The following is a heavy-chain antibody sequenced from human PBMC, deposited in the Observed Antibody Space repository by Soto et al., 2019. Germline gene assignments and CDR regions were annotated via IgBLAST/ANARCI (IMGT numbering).Heavy chain of an antibody. Sequence: GGSLRLSCAASGFTVSSNYMSWVRQAPGKGLEWVSVIYSGGSTYYADSVKGRFTISRDNSKNTLYLQMNSLRAEDTAVYYCARVPQYDYIWGSYRYPPDFDYWGQGTLVTVSS. CDR2: IYSGGST. D-gene: IGHD3-16*02. CDR1: GFTVSSNY. J-gene: IGHJ4*02. V-gene: IGHV3-66*01. CDR3: ARVPQYDYIWGSYRYPPDFDY.